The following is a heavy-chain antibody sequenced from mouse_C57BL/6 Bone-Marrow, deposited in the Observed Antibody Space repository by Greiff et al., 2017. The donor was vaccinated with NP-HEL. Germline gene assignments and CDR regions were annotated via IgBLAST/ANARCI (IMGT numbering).Heavy chain of an antibody. CDR2: INPSSGYT. CDR3: ARMYYFDY. V-gene: IGHV1-7*01. CDR1: GYTFTSYW. J-gene: IGHJ2*01. Sequence: VQLQESGAELAKPGASVKLSCKASGYTFTSYWMHWVKQRPGQGLEWIGYINPSSGYTKYNQKFKDKATLPADKSSSTAYMQLSSLTYEDSAVYYCARMYYFDYWGQGTTLTVSS.